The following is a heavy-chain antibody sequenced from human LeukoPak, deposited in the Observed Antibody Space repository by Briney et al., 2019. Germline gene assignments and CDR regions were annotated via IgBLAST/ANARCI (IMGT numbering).Heavy chain of an antibody. V-gene: IGHV1-18*01. CDR2: IGAYNGNT. CDR3: ARDAVVVVATTQDYYYYGMDV. J-gene: IGHJ6*02. D-gene: IGHD2-15*01. Sequence: ASVKVSCKASGYTFTSYGISWVRQAPGQGLEWMGWIGAYNGNTNYAQKLQGRVTMTTDTSTSTAYMELRSLRSDDTAVYYCARDAVVVVATTQDYYYYGMDVWGQGTTVTVSS. CDR1: GYTFTSYG.